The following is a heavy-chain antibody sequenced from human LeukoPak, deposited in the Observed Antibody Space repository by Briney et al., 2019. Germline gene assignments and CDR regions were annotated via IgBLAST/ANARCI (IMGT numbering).Heavy chain of an antibody. J-gene: IGHJ5*02. CDR3: ARGLGLRLRPSRFDP. Sequence: ASVNVSCKTSGYTFTYYGIGWVRQAPGQGLEWMGWISAYTGDTHYVQKFHDRVTMTIDTSTNTAYMQLTTLTSDDTAVYYCARGLGLRLRPSRFDPWGQGTLVTVSS. V-gene: IGHV1-18*01. CDR2: ISAYTGDT. D-gene: IGHD2-21*02. CDR1: GYTFTYYG.